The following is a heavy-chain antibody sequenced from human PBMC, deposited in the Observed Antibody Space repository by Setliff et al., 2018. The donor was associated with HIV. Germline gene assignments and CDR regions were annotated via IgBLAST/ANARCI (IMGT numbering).Heavy chain of an antibody. CDR2: VFYNGDT. V-gene: IGHV4-59*11. CDR1: SGSISTHY. Sequence: SETLSLTCTVSSGSISTHYWSWIRQSPGKGLEWIGYVFYNGDTAYNPSLKSRLTISVDTSKSQFSLKLTSVTAADTAVYYCARDRRGYYYGSGSCYMDVWGTGTTVTVSS. J-gene: IGHJ6*03. D-gene: IGHD3-10*01. CDR3: ARDRRGYYYGSGSCYMDV.